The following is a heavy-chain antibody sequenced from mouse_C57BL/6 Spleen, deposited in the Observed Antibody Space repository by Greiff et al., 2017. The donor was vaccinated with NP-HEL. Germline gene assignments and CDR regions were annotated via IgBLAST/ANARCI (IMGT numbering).Heavy chain of an antibody. Sequence: QVQLQQPGAELVRPGTSVKLSCKASGYTFTSYWMHWVKQRPGQGLEWIGVIDPSDSYTNYNQKFKGKATLTVDTSSSTAYMQLSSLTSEDYAVYYCATSNYSSYVGYFDYWGQGTTLTVSS. J-gene: IGHJ2*01. D-gene: IGHD2-5*01. CDR3: ATSNYSSYVGYFDY. CDR1: GYTFTSYW. V-gene: IGHV1-59*01. CDR2: IDPSDSYT.